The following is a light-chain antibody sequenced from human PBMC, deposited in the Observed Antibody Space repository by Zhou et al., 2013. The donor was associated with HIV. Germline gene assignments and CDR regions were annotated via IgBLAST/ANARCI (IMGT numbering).Light chain of an antibody. J-gene: IGKJ2*01. V-gene: IGKV1-39*01. CDR2: AAS. CDR3: QQTYSTPYT. Sequence: DIQMTQSPSSLSASVGDRVTITCRASQSISSYLNWYQHKPGKAPKLLIYAASSLESGVPSRFSASRSGTDFTLTISCLQPEDFARYYCQQTYSTPYTFGQGTNLEIK. CDR1: QSISSY.